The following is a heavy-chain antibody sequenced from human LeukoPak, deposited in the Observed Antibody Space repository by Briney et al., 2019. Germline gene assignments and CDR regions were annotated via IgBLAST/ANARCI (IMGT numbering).Heavy chain of an antibody. Sequence: SETLSLTCTVSGGSISSSSYHWGWIRQPPGKGLEWIGTIYYGGSTYYNPSLKSRVTISVDTSKKQFSLKLTSVTAADTAVYFCASYNYYGYYFDYWGQGTLVTVSS. V-gene: IGHV4-39*01. CDR3: ASYNYYGYYFDY. D-gene: IGHD3-10*01. CDR2: IYYGGST. J-gene: IGHJ4*02. CDR1: GGSISSSSYH.